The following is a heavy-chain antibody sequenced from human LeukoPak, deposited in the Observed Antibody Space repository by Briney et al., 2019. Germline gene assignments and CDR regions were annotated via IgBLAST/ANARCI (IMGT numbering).Heavy chain of an antibody. Sequence: AQGKFSCKTSGSTFTSYVIGWGRQPPGQGLGGWGWLSAYNTNANYAQKLQGRVTMTTDTSTSTAFMELRSLRSDNTAVYYCARGSNWNYSFLDFWGQGTLVTVSS. V-gene: IGHV1-18*01. D-gene: IGHD1-7*01. CDR3: ARGSNWNYSFLDF. CDR1: GSTFTSYV. J-gene: IGHJ4*02. CDR2: LSAYNTNA.